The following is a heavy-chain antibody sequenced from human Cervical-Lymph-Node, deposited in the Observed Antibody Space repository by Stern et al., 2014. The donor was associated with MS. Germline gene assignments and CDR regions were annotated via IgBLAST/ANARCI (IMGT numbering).Heavy chain of an antibody. J-gene: IGHJ6*02. CDR1: GDTFSNFA. Sequence: QVQLGQSGAEVKKPGSSVKVSCKASGDTFSNFAISWVRHAPGQGLEWMGGIIPIFDTPNYAQKFQGRVTITADESTSTAYMELSSLKSEDTAVYFCARGSQLLRGLGYYYYAMDVWGQGTTVTVSS. D-gene: IGHD2-2*01. CDR3: ARGSQLLRGLGYYYYAMDV. CDR2: IIPIFDTP. V-gene: IGHV1-69*01.